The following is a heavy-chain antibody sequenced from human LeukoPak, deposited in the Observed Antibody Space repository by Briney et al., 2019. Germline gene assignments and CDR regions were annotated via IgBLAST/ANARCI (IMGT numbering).Heavy chain of an antibody. CDR2: ISGSGDKT. D-gene: IGHD4-17*01. CDR3: GKDPNGDFVGGFDI. CDR1: GFTFSGYG. Sequence: GGSLRLSCTGSGFTFSGYGMTWIRQAPGKGLEWVSGISGSGDKTYYADPVKGRFTISRDNSKNTLYLQMNSLRADDTALYYCGKDPNGDFVGGFDIWGQGTMVTVSS. J-gene: IGHJ3*02. V-gene: IGHV3-23*01.